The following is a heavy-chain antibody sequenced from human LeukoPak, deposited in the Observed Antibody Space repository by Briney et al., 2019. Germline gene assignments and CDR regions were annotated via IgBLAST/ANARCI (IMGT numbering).Heavy chain of an antibody. CDR1: GFTFDDYA. D-gene: IGHD6-13*01. V-gene: IGHV3-9*01. J-gene: IGHJ5*02. CDR2: ISWNSGSI. CDR3: AKDSGYSSSWSRNWFDP. Sequence: GRSLRLSCAASGFTFDDYAMHWVRQAPGKGLEWVSGISWNSGSIGYADSVKGRFTISRDNAKNSLYLQMNSLRAEDTASYYCAKDSGYSSSWSRNWFDPWGQGTLVTVSS.